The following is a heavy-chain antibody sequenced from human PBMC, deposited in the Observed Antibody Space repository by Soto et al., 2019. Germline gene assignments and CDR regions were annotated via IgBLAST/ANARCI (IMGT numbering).Heavy chain of an antibody. D-gene: IGHD3-10*01. Sequence: SVKVSCKASGGTFSSYAISWVRQAPGQGLEWMGGIIPIFGTANYAQKFQGRVTITADESTSTAYMELSSLRSEDTAVYYCARDLLSIGSGSYHNGNVFDYWGQGTLVTVSS. CDR2: IIPIFGTA. V-gene: IGHV1-69*13. CDR1: GGTFSSYA. CDR3: ARDLLSIGSGSYHNGNVFDY. J-gene: IGHJ4*02.